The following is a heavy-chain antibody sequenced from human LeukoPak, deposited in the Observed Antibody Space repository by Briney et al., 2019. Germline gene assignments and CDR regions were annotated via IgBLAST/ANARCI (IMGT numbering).Heavy chain of an antibody. Sequence: SETLSLTCAVYGGSFSGFYWSWIRQPPGKGLEWIGEINHSGSTNYNPSLKSRVIMSVDTSKNQFSLKLSSVTAADTAVYYCAREGGGFDYWGQGTLVTVSS. D-gene: IGHD3-16*01. CDR1: GGSFSGFY. V-gene: IGHV4-34*01. CDR2: INHSGST. J-gene: IGHJ4*02. CDR3: AREGGGFDY.